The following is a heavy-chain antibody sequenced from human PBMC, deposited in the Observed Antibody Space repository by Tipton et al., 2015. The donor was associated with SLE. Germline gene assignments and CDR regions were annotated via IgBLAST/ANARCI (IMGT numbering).Heavy chain of an antibody. CDR3: AREYCTGGFCSQTFEY. D-gene: IGHD2-8*02. V-gene: IGHV1-2*06. Sequence: QSGAEVKKPGASVMVSRKTSGYRFTGYYIHWVRQAPGQGLEWMGRINPNSGGTNYAQKFQGRVTMTRDTSITTAYLELGRLRSDDTAVYFCAREYCTGGFCSQTFEYWGQGTLVTVSS. CDR1: GYRFTGYY. J-gene: IGHJ4*02. CDR2: INPNSGGT.